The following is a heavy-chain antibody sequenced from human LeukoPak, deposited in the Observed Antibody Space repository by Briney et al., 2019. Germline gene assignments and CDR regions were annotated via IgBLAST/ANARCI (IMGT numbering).Heavy chain of an antibody. Sequence: GGSLRPSCAASGFTFSSYWMHWVRQAPGKGLVWVSRINSDGSSTSYADSVKGRFTISRDNAKNTLYLQMNSLRAEDTAVYYCARDMTTPYYYGMDVWGQGTTVTVSS. J-gene: IGHJ6*02. CDR2: INSDGSST. D-gene: IGHD4-11*01. CDR1: GFTFSSYW. V-gene: IGHV3-74*01. CDR3: ARDMTTPYYYGMDV.